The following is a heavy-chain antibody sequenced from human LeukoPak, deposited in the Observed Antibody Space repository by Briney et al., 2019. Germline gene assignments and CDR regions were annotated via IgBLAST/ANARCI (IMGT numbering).Heavy chain of an antibody. V-gene: IGHV1-2*02. CDR3: ARGGDFWSGYWVLDY. D-gene: IGHD3-3*01. Sequence: ASVKVSCKASGYTFTGYYMHWVRQAPGQGLEWMGWINPNSGGTNYAQKFQGRVTMTRDTSISTAYMELSRLRSDDTAVYYCARGGDFWSGYWVLDYWGQGTLVTVSS. J-gene: IGHJ4*02. CDR1: GYTFTGYY. CDR2: INPNSGGT.